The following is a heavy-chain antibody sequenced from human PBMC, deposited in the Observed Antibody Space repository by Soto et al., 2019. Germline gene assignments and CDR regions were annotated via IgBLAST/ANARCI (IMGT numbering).Heavy chain of an antibody. V-gene: IGHV4-31*03. Sequence: QVQLQESGPGLVKPSQTLSLTCTVSGGSISSGGYYWSWIRQHPGKGLEWIGYIYYSGSTYYNPSLKSRFTISGDTSKNQFSLKLSSVTAADTAVYYCARAGVRSSSSFDYWGQGTLVTVSS. CDR2: IYYSGST. CDR1: GGSISSGGYY. J-gene: IGHJ4*02. D-gene: IGHD6-6*01. CDR3: ARAGVRSSSSFDY.